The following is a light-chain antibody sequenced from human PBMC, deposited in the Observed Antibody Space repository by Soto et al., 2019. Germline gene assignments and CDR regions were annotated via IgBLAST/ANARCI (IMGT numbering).Light chain of an antibody. CDR3: QQRSNWQVT. J-gene: IGKJ4*01. CDR2: DAS. Sequence: DIVLTHAPATLYLSQWERANLSCIASQSVSSRLACYQHKPGQAPRLLIYDASYRATDIPARFRGSGSGTDFTLTISSLEPEDFAVYYCQQRSNWQVTVGGGTKVDI. CDR1: QSVSSR. V-gene: IGKV3-11*01.